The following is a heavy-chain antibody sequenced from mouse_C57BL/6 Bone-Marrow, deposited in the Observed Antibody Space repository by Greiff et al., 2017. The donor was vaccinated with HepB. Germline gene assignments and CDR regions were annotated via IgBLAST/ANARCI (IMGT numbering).Heavy chain of an antibody. CDR2: IDPETGGT. Sequence: VKLMESGAELVRPGASVTLSCKASGYTFTDYEMHWVKQTPVHGLEWIGAIDPETGGTAYNQKFKGKAILTADKSSSTAYMELRSLTSEDSAVYYCTPITTVVPHWYFDVWGTGTTVTVSS. CDR1: GYTFTDYE. J-gene: IGHJ1*03. D-gene: IGHD1-1*01. CDR3: TPITTVVPHWYFDV. V-gene: IGHV1-15*01.